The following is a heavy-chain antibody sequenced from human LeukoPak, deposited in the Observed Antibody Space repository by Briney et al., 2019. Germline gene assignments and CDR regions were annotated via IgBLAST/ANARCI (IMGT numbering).Heavy chain of an antibody. D-gene: IGHD3-3*02. V-gene: IGHV3-30-3*01. CDR3: AREKDPGYLAFGLGDY. CDR2: ISYDGSNK. Sequence: PGGSLRLSCAASGFTFSSYAMHWVRQAPGKGLEWVAVISYDGSNKYYADSVKGRFTISRDNSKNTLYLQMNSLRAEDTAVYYCAREKDPGYLAFGLGDYWGQGTLVTVSS. J-gene: IGHJ4*02. CDR1: GFTFSSYA.